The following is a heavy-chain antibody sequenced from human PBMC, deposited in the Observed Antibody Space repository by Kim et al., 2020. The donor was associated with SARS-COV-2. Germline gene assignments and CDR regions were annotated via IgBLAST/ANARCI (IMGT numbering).Heavy chain of an antibody. D-gene: IGHD2-2*02. CDR3: ASEGSIVVVPAAISHPGGFDY. Sequence: FTISRDNAKNSLYLQMNSLRAEDTAVYYCASEGSIVVVPAAISHPGGFDYWGQGTLVTVSS. J-gene: IGHJ4*02. V-gene: IGHV3-48*03.